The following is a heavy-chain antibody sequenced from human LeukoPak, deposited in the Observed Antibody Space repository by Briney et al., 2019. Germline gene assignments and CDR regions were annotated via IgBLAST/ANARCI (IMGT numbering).Heavy chain of an antibody. CDR1: GGSFSGYY. V-gene: IGHV4-34*01. D-gene: IGHD4-23*01. CDR3: ARVSYGGNRNAFDI. CDR2: INHSGGT. Sequence: SSETLSLTCAVYGGSFSGYYWSWIRQPPGKGLEWIGEINHSGGTNYNPSLKSRVTISVDTSKNQFSLKLSSVTAADTAVYYCARVSYGGNRNAFDIWGQGTVVTVSS. J-gene: IGHJ3*02.